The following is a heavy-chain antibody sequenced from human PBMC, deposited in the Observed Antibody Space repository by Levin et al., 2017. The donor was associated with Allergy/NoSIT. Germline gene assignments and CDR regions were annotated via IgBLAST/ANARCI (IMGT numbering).Heavy chain of an antibody. CDR3: ARVWFGELLVFDY. Sequence: SQTLSLTCTVSGGSIRSSYWSWIRQPPGKGLEWIGYIYYSGSTNYNPSLKSRVTISVDTSKNQFSLKLSSVTAADTAVYYCARVWFGELLVFDYWGQGTLVTVSS. CDR2: IYYSGST. V-gene: IGHV4-59*01. D-gene: IGHD3-10*01. J-gene: IGHJ4*02. CDR1: GGSIRSSY.